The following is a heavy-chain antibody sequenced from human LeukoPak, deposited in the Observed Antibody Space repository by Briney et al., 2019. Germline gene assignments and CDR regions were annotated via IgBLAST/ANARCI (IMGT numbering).Heavy chain of an antibody. Sequence: GGSLRLSCAASGFTFSSYEMNWVRQAPGKGLGWVSYISGSGRTIDYADSVKGRFTISRDNTKNSVYLQMNSLRAEDTAIYFCVRDAVMSPEVLLTAWDYFDCWGQGTLVTVSS. CDR1: GFTFSSYE. J-gene: IGHJ4*02. D-gene: IGHD2-21*01. V-gene: IGHV3-48*03. CDR3: VRDAVMSPEVLLTAWDYFDC. CDR2: ISGSGRTI.